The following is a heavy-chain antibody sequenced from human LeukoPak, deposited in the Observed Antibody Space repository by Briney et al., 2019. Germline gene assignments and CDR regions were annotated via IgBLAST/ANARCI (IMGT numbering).Heavy chain of an antibody. V-gene: IGHV3-74*01. Sequence: GGSLRLYCAASGFTFTNHWMHWVRQVPGKGLAWISRIRGDGGETNYADSVRGRFTTSRDNAKNLLYLQMDSLGAEDTAVYYCGRDAVLGSGSIDYWGQGTLVTVSS. D-gene: IGHD3-10*01. CDR3: GRDAVLGSGSIDY. CDR1: GFTFTNHW. CDR2: IRGDGGET. J-gene: IGHJ4*02.